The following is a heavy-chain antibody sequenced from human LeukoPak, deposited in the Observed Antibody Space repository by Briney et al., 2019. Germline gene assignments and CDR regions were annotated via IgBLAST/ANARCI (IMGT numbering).Heavy chain of an antibody. Sequence: SETLSLTCTVSSGSISGYYWSWLRQPPGKGLEWIGYIYDSGSTNYNPSLKSRVTISVDTSKNQFSLKLSSVTAADTAVYYCARALYYYDSSGPTFDYWGQGTLLTV. CDR1: SGSISGYY. D-gene: IGHD3-22*01. J-gene: IGHJ4*02. CDR2: IYDSGST. CDR3: ARALYYYDSSGPTFDY. V-gene: IGHV4-59*08.